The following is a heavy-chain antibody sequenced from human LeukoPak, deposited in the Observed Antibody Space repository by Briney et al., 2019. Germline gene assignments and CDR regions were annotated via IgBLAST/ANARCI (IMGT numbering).Heavy chain of an antibody. CDR2: INPNSGGT. V-gene: IGHV1-2*02. Sequence: ASVKVSCKASGYTFTGYYMHWVRQAPGQGLEWMGWINPNSGGTNYAQKFQGRVTMTTDTSISTAYMELRRLISDDTAVYYCARDPGQVPPDAFDIWGQGTMVTVFS. D-gene: IGHD4/OR15-4a*01. CDR3: ARDPGQVPPDAFDI. J-gene: IGHJ3*02. CDR1: GYTFTGYY.